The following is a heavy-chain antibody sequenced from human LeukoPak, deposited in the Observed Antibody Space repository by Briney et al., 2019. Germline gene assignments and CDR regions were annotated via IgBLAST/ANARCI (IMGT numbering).Heavy chain of an antibody. Sequence: SETLSLTCTVSGGSISSGSYYWSWIRQPAGKGLEWIGRIYTSGSTNYNPSLKSRVTISVDTSKNQFSLKLSSVTAADTAVYYCARAPRGSSSWYPALWYFDLWGRGTLVTVS. CDR2: IYTSGST. V-gene: IGHV4-61*02. CDR1: GGSISSGSYY. J-gene: IGHJ2*01. CDR3: ARAPRGSSSWYPALWYFDL. D-gene: IGHD6-13*01.